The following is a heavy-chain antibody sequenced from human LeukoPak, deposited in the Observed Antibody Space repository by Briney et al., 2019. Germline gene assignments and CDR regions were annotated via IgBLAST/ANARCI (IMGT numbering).Heavy chain of an antibody. V-gene: IGHV4-59*08. J-gene: IGHJ5*02. Sequence: SETLSLTCTVSGGSLSNYYWSWIRQPPGKGLEWIGNIHHSGSTYYNPSLKSRVTISVDTSKSQFSLKLSSVTAADTAVYYCARGGQELLWFGELFGQSGQVENKWFDPWGQGTLVTVSS. CDR2: IHHSGST. CDR3: ARGGQELLWFGELFGQSGQVENKWFDP. CDR1: GGSLSNYY. D-gene: IGHD3-10*01.